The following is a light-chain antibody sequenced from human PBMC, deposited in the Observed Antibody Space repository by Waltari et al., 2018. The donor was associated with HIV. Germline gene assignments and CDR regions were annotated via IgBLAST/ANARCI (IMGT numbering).Light chain of an antibody. J-gene: IGLJ2*01. CDR2: DVS. Sequence: QSALTQPASVSGSPGQSITISCTGTSSDVGGYNYVSWYQQHPGKAPKLMIYDVSKRPSGVSNLFSGSKSGNTASLTISGLQAEDEADYYCSSYTSSSTLEFGGGTKLTVL. CDR1: SSDVGGYNY. CDR3: SSYTSSSTLE. V-gene: IGLV2-14*01.